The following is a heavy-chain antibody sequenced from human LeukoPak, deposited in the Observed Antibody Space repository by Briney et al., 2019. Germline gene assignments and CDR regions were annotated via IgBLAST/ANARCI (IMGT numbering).Heavy chain of an antibody. CDR1: GFTFSSYG. J-gene: IGHJ4*02. V-gene: IGHV3-30*02. Sequence: GGSLRLSCAASGFTFSSYGMHWVRQAPGKGLEWVAFIRYDGSNKYYADSVKGRFTISRDNSKNTLYLQMNSLRAEDTAVYYCASAGLVYSSGWYLETPFDYWGQGTLVTVPS. CDR3: ASAGLVYSSGWYLETPFDY. CDR2: IRYDGSNK. D-gene: IGHD6-13*01.